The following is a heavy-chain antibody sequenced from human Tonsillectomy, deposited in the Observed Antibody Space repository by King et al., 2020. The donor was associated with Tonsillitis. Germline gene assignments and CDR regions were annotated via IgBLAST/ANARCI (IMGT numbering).Heavy chain of an antibody. CDR3: AREGGDYGDYFDY. CDR2: ISSSSNYI. Sequence: VQLVESGGGLVKPGGSLRLSCAASGFTFSSYSMYWVRQAPGKGLEWVSSISSSSNYIYYADSVKGRFTISRDNAKNSLYLQMNSLRAEDTAVYYCAREGGDYGDYFDYWGQGTLVTVSS. V-gene: IGHV3-21*01. CDR1: GFTFSSYS. D-gene: IGHD4-17*01. J-gene: IGHJ4*02.